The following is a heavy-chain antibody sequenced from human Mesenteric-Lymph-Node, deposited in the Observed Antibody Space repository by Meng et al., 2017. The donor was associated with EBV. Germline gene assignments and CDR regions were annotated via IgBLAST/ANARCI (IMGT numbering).Heavy chain of an antibody. CDR1: GVSITSNNW. D-gene: IGHD2-2*01. Sequence: VELRECVPGPVKPSGTLSLTCTVSGVSITSNNWWTWVRQPPWKGLEWIGKIYHSAGTNYNPSLESRVTMSVDKSTNQFSLRVSSVTAADTAVYYCARNVQSCSGSNCYHWFDPWGQGTPVTVSS. J-gene: IGHJ5*02. CDR3: ARNVQSCSGSNCYHWFDP. V-gene: IGHV4-4*02. CDR2: IYHSAGT.